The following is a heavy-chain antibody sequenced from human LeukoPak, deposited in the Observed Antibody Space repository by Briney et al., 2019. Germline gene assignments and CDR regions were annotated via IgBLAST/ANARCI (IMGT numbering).Heavy chain of an antibody. V-gene: IGHV4-34*01. CDR2: INHSGST. J-gene: IGHJ6*02. Sequence: SETLSLTCAVYGGSFSGYYWSWIRQPPGKGLEWIGEINHSGSTNYNPSLKSRVTISVDTSKNQFSLKLSSVTAADTAVYYCARAAYCSGGSCYPSYYYYYYGMDVWGQGTTVTVSS. CDR3: ARAAYCSGGSCYPSYYYYYYGMDV. CDR1: GGSFSGYY. D-gene: IGHD2-15*01.